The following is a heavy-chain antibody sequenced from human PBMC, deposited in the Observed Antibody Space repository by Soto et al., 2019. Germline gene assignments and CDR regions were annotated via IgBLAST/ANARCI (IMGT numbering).Heavy chain of an antibody. J-gene: IGHJ4*02. CDR3: ARSGSGSGWL. D-gene: IGHD6-19*01. Sequence: SETLSLTCTVSGGSVSSGHFYWSWIRQPPGKGLEWIGYIYYSGSTKYNPSLRSRATILVDTSKNQFSLKLTSVTAADTAVYYCARSGSGSGWLGGQGTLVTVSS. CDR2: IYYSGST. V-gene: IGHV4-61*01. CDR1: GGSVSSGHFY.